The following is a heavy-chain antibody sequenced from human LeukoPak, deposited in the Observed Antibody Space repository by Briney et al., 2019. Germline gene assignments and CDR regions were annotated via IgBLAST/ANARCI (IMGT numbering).Heavy chain of an antibody. CDR3: AREAFYSSSWSYYYYGMDV. CDR1: GFTFRSYA. V-gene: IGHV3-33*01. D-gene: IGHD6-13*01. CDR2: IWSNGNNK. Sequence: GGSLRLSCAASGFTFRSYAMHWGRQAPGKGLEWVAVIWSNGNNKYYGEAVKGRFTISRDNFKNTVYLEMNSLRAEDTAVYYCAREAFYSSSWSYYYYGMDVWGQGTTVTVSS. J-gene: IGHJ6*02.